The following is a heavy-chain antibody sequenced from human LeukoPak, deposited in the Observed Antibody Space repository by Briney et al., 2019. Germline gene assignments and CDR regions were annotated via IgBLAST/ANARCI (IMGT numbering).Heavy chain of an antibody. V-gene: IGHV3-30*14. D-gene: IGHD1-26*01. CDR3: ARDGSGSYSAPLDY. CDR1: GFTFSSYA. CDR2: ISYDGSNK. J-gene: IGHJ4*02. Sequence: GGSLRLSCAASGFTFSSYAMHWVRQAPGKGLEWVAVISYDGSNKYYADSVKGRFTISRDNSKNTLYLQMNGLRAEDTAVYYCARDGSGSYSAPLDYWGQGTLVTVSS.